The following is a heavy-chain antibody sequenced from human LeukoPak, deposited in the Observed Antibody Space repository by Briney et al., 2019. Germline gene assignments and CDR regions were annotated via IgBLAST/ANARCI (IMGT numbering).Heavy chain of an antibody. Sequence: GGSLRLSCAASGFTFSSYSMNCVRHAAGKGLEWVSFISSSISTIYYADSVKGRFTISRDNAKNSLYLQMNSLRAEDTAVYYCARGRGGSYSAIDYWGQGTLVTVSS. V-gene: IGHV3-48*04. D-gene: IGHD1-26*01. CDR3: ARGRGGSYSAIDY. CDR2: ISSSISTI. J-gene: IGHJ4*02. CDR1: GFTFSSYS.